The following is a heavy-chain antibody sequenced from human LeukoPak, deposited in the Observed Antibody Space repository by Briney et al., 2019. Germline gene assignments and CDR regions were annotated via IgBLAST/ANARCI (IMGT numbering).Heavy chain of an antibody. CDR3: ARRTYDVLTGTPSSVRRNWFDS. V-gene: IGHV5-51*01. CDR1: GYSFTSYW. CDR2: IHPRDSDT. J-gene: IGHJ5*01. D-gene: IGHD3/OR15-3a*01. Sequence: GESLKISCKGSGYSFTSYWIGWVRQMPGKGLEWMGIIHPRDSDTRYSPSFQGQVTMSADKSISTAYLQWSSLKVSDTAMYYCARRTYDVLTGTPSSVRRNWFDSWGQGTLVTVSS.